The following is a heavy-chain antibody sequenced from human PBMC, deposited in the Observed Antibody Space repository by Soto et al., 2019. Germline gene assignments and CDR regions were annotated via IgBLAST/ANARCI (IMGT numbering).Heavy chain of an antibody. J-gene: IGHJ4*02. CDR2: IYSGGST. CDR3: ARSSNSIAAAGTGFDY. V-gene: IGHV3-53*01. CDR1: GFTVSSNY. D-gene: IGHD6-13*01. Sequence: GGSLRLSCAASGFTVSSNYMSWVRQSPGKGLEWVSVIYSGGSTYYADSVKGRFTISRDNSKNTLYLQMNSLRAEDTAVYYCARSSNSIAAAGTGFDYWGQGTLVTVSS.